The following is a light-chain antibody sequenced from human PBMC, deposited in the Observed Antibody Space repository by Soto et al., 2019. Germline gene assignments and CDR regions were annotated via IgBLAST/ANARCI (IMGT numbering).Light chain of an antibody. V-gene: IGKV3-20*01. CDR1: QSVSSSF. CDR3: QHYRSSWT. J-gene: IGKJ1*01. CDR2: GTS. Sequence: EIVLTQSPGTLSLSPGERATLSCRASQSVSSSFLAWYQQKPGQPSRLLIYGTSSRATGIPERFSGSGSGTDFTLTISRLEPEDFAVYYCQHYRSSWTFGRGTKVEVK.